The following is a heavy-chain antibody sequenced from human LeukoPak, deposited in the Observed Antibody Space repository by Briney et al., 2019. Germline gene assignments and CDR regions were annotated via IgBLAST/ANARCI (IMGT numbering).Heavy chain of an antibody. Sequence: ASVKVSCKASGYTFITYAMNWVRQAPGQGLEWMGWINPNSGGTNYAQRFQGRVTMTRDTSISTAYMELSRLRSDDTAVYYCARGQEIWFGEFLGWFDPWGQGTLVTVSS. CDR2: INPNSGGT. J-gene: IGHJ5*02. CDR1: GYTFITYA. D-gene: IGHD3-10*01. CDR3: ARGQEIWFGEFLGWFDP. V-gene: IGHV1-2*02.